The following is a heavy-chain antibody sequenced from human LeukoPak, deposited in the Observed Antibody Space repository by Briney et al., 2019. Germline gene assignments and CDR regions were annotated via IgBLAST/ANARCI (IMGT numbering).Heavy chain of an antibody. CDR3: ARGRIMITFRGVSDFDY. J-gene: IGHJ4*02. CDR1: GYTFTSYG. CDR2: ISAYNGNT. D-gene: IGHD3-16*01. V-gene: IGHV1-18*01. Sequence: ASVKVSCKASGYTFTSYGISWVRQAPGQGLEWMGWISAYNGNTNYAQKLQGRVTMTTDTSTSTAYMELRSLRSDDTAVYYCARGRIMITFRGVSDFDYWGQGTLVTVSS.